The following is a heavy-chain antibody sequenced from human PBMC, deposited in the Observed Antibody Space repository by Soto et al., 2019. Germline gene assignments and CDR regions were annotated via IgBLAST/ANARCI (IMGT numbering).Heavy chain of an antibody. CDR1: GFTFDDYA. J-gene: IGHJ4*02. CDR2: ISWNSGSI. Sequence: GGSLRLSCAASGFTFDDYAMHWVRQAPGKGLEWVSGISWNSGSIGYADSVKGRFTISRDNAKNSLYLQMNSLRAEDTALYYCAKDNYTPLTEYYFDYWGQGTLVTVSS. CDR3: AKDNYTPLTEYYFDY. V-gene: IGHV3-9*01. D-gene: IGHD3-3*01.